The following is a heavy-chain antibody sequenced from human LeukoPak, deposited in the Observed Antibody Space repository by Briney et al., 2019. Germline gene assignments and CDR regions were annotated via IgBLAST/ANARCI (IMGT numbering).Heavy chain of an antibody. J-gene: IGHJ3*02. Sequence: PGGSLRLSCAASGFTFSHYWMSWVRQAPGKGLEWLANIKQDGNEEYYVDSVKGRFTISRDNAKNSLYLQMNSQRAEDTAIYYCARDQGALDIWGQGTMVTVSS. CDR1: GFTFSHYW. CDR2: IKQDGNEE. V-gene: IGHV3-7*01. CDR3: ARDQGALDI.